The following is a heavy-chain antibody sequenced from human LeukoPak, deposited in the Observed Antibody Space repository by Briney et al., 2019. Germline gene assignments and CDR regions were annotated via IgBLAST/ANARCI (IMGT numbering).Heavy chain of an antibody. D-gene: IGHD3-16*02. Sequence: PSQTLSLTCTVSGGSISSGDYYWSWIRQPPGKGLEWIGYIYYSGSTYYNPSLKSRVTISVDTSKNQFSLKLSSVTAADTAVYYCARDHLPYYDYVWGSYRYPRYYYYYYGMDVWGQGTTVTVSS. V-gene: IGHV4-30-4*01. J-gene: IGHJ6*02. CDR3: ARDHLPYYDYVWGSYRYPRYYYYYYGMDV. CDR2: IYYSGST. CDR1: GGSISSGDYY.